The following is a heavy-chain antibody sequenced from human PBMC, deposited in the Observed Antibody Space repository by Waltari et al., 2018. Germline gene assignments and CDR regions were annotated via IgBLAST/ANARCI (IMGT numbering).Heavy chain of an antibody. CDR1: GFTFSSYS. D-gene: IGHD6-13*01. CDR3: ARDKQLAPSTFDY. CDR2: ISSSSSYI. J-gene: IGHJ4*02. V-gene: IGHV3-21*01. Sequence: EVQLVESGGGLVKPGGSLRLSCAASGFTFSSYSMNWVRQAPGKGLEWVSSISSSSSYIYYADSVKGRFTISRDNAKNSLYLQMNSLRAEDTAVYYCARDKQLAPSTFDYWGQGTLVTVSS.